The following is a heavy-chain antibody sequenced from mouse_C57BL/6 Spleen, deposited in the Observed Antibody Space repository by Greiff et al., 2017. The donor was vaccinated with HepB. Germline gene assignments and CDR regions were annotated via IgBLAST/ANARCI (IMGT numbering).Heavy chain of an antibody. CDR3: ARSHYYGSTYAMDY. CDR1: GYTFTDYY. D-gene: IGHD1-1*01. V-gene: IGHV1-26*01. CDR2: INPNNGGT. Sequence: EVQLQQSGPELVKPGASVKISCKASGYTFTDYYMNWVKQSHGKSLEWIGDINPNNGGTSYNQKFKGKATLTVDKSSRTAYMQLRSLTSEDSAVYYCARSHYYGSTYAMDYWGQGTSVTVSS. J-gene: IGHJ4*01.